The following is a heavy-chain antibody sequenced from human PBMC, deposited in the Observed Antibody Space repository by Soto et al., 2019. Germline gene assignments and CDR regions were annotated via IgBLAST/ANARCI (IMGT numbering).Heavy chain of an antibody. D-gene: IGHD2-2*01. CDR2: ISPTFGKA. V-gene: IGHV1-69*01. Sequence: QVQLVQSGAEVKKPGSSVKVSCKAFGGTLSNYAINWVRQAPGQGLEWMGDISPTFGKANYAQKFQGKVTITADESSSTDYMELSSLTSEDTALYSWVREVRVHTPVFGNWGQGTLVTVSS. CDR1: GGTLSNYA. CDR3: VREVRVHTPVFGN. J-gene: IGHJ4*02.